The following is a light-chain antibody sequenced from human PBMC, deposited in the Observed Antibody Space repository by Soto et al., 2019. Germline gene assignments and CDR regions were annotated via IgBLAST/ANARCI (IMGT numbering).Light chain of an antibody. CDR1: QSVSSNN. CDR2: GAS. CDR3: QQYGSSLIT. Sequence: IRLKHSPGTLSLTAGERATLSCRASQSVSSNNLAWYQQRPGQAPRVVIYGASTRATGIPDRFSGGGSGTEFSLTISRLQPEDFEVYYCQQYGSSLITFGQGTLLEIK. J-gene: IGKJ5*01. V-gene: IGKV3-20*01.